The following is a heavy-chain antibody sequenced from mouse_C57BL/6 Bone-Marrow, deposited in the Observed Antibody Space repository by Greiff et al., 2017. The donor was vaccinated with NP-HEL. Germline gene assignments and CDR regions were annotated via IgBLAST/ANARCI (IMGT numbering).Heavy chain of an antibody. D-gene: IGHD1-1*01. CDR3: ALITTVVAHFDY. V-gene: IGHV1-64*01. Sequence: QVQLKQSGAELVKPGASVKLSCKASGYTFTSYWMHWVKQRPGQGLEWIGMIHPNSGSTNYNEKFKSKATLTVDKSSSTAYMQLSSLTSEDSAVYYCALITTVVAHFDYWGQGTTLTVSS. J-gene: IGHJ2*01. CDR2: IHPNSGST. CDR1: GYTFTSYW.